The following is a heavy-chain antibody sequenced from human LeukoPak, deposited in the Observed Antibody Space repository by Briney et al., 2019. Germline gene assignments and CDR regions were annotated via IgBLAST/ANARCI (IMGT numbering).Heavy chain of an antibody. D-gene: IGHD2-15*01. CDR3: ARGLVAAPFDH. V-gene: IGHV1-2*06. J-gene: IGHJ4*02. CDR1: GYTFTGYY. Sequence: ASVKVSCKASGYTFTGYYMHWVRQAPGQGLEWMGRINPNSGGTNYAQKFQGRVTMTRDTSISTAYMELSRLRSDDPALYYCARGLVAAPFDHWGQGTLVTVSS. CDR2: INPNSGGT.